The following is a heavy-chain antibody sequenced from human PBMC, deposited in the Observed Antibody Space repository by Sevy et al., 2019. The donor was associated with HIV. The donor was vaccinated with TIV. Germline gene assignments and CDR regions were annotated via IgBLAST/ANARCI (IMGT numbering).Heavy chain of an antibody. Sequence: GGSLRLSCGASGFTFSNDTMSWVRQAPGKGPEWVSGINNGGSTYYADSVMGRFTISRDNSKKMVFLQMNSLRAEDTAVYYCASVDTTMITDLDYWGQGALVTVSS. CDR2: INNGGST. CDR1: GFTFSNDT. D-gene: IGHD5-18*01. V-gene: IGHV3-23*01. CDR3: ASVDTTMITDLDY. J-gene: IGHJ4*02.